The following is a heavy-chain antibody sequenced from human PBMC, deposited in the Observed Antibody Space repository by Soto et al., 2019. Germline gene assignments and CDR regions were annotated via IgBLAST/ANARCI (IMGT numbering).Heavy chain of an antibody. CDR2: IYYSGTT. Sequence: QLQLQESGPGLVTPSETLSLICIVSSGSTSSSGYYWGWIRQPPGTGLEWIGSIYYSGTTYYNPSLKSRVTISADTSNNQYSPNLSSVAAADTAVYDCARGRGSYGHIFDYWGPGALVTVSS. CDR3: ARGRGSYGHIFDY. J-gene: IGHJ4*02. D-gene: IGHD1-26*01. V-gene: IGHV4-39*01. CDR1: SGSTSSSGYY.